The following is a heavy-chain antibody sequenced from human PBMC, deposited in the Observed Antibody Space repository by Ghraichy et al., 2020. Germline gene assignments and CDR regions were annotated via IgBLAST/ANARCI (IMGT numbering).Heavy chain of an antibody. CDR1: NYTFTSYG. CDR2: ISAYNSNT. D-gene: IGHD2-15*01. J-gene: IGHJ4*02. V-gene: IGHV1-18*01. Sequence: ASVKVSCKAFNYTFTSYGITWVRQAPGQGLEWMGWISAYNSNTNYAHKFQGRVKMTTDTSTSTAYMELMSLKSDDTAVYYCARDQGPYCSGGSCYSGYWGQETLVNVS. CDR3: ARDQGPYCSGGSCYSGY.